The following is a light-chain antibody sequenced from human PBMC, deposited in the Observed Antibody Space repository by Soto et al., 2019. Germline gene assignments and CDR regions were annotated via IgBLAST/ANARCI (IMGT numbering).Light chain of an antibody. Sequence: EIVMTQSPATLSVSLGERATLSCRASQSVSSNLAWYQQKPGQAPRLVIYGASSRATGIPDRFSGSGSGTDFTLTISRLEPEDFAVYYCQQFGLSPTFGGGTKVDI. J-gene: IGKJ4*01. CDR1: QSVSSN. V-gene: IGKV3-20*01. CDR2: GAS. CDR3: QQFGLSPT.